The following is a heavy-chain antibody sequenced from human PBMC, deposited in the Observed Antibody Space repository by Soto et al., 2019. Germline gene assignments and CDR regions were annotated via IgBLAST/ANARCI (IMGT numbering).Heavy chain of an antibody. J-gene: IGHJ4*02. Sequence: PSETLSLTCTVSGGSISSGGYYWSWIRQHPGKGLEWSGYIYYSGSTYYNPSLKSRVTISVDTSKNQFSLKLSSVTAADTAVYYCARELRLVLSPHYYFDYWGQGTLVTV. CDR1: GGSISSGGYY. CDR2: IYYSGST. CDR3: ARELRLVLSPHYYFDY. V-gene: IGHV4-31*03. D-gene: IGHD3-10*01.